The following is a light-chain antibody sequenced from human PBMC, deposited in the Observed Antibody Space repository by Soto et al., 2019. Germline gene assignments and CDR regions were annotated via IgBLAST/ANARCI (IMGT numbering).Light chain of an antibody. CDR1: SSNIGAGYD. Sequence: QSVLTQPPSVSGAPGQRVTISCTGSSSNIGAGYDVHWYQQRPTTAPKLLIYGNTNRPSGVPDRFSGSKSGTSASLAITGLQAEDEADYYCQSYDSSLSHYVFGTGTRSPS. CDR3: QSYDSSLSHYV. J-gene: IGLJ1*01. CDR2: GNT. V-gene: IGLV1-40*01.